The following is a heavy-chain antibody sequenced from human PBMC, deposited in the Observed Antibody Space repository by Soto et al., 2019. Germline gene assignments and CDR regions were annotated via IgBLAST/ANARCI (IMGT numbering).Heavy chain of an antibody. CDR3: ASALRISLGEIDY. D-gene: IGHD2-15*01. Sequence: SETLSLTCTVSGGSIRSASYHWSWILQHPGKGLEWIGYIYYTGSTSYNPSLKSRIAISVDTSKNQFSLKLTSVTAADTAVYYCASALRISLGEIDYWGQGSLVTVSS. CDR2: IYYTGST. J-gene: IGHJ4*02. CDR1: GGSIRSASYH. V-gene: IGHV4-31*03.